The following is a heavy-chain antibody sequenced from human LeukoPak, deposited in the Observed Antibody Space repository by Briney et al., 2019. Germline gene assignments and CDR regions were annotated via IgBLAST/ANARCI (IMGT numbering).Heavy chain of an antibody. Sequence: SETLSLTCTVSGYSISNGYYWGWMRQPPGKGLEWIGSIYHSGRTHYNPSLKSRVTISVDTSKNQFSLKLSSVTAADTAVYYCAREGSGYDFWSGYYYYYYMDVWGKGTTVTVSS. J-gene: IGHJ6*03. CDR2: IYHSGRT. V-gene: IGHV4-38-2*02. CDR3: AREGSGYDFWSGYYYYYYMDV. CDR1: GYSISNGYY. D-gene: IGHD3-3*01.